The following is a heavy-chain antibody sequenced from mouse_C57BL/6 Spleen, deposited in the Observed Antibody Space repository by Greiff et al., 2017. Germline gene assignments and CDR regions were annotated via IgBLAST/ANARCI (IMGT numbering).Heavy chain of an antibody. CDR2: IYPGSGST. Sequence: QVQLKQPGAELVKPGASVKMSCKASGYTFTSYWITWVKQRPGQGLEWIGDIYPGSGSTNYNEKVKSKATLTVDTSSSTAYMQLSSLTSKDSAVYYCAREGAYYSNYGYAIDYWGQGTSVTVSS. J-gene: IGHJ4*01. CDR3: AREGAYYSNYGYAIDY. V-gene: IGHV1-55*01. D-gene: IGHD2-5*01. CDR1: GYTFTSYW.